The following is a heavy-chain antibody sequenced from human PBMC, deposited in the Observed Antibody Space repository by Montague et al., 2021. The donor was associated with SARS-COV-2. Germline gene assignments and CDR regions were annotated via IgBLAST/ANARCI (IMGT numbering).Heavy chain of an antibody. CDR3: ARVLSSSWYFEY. D-gene: IGHD6-13*01. CDR2: IEQDGSEK. Sequence: SLRLSCAASGFSFSSYWMSWVRQAPGKGLVWVANIEQDGSEKYYVDSVKGRFTISRDNAKHSLYLQMSSLRAEDTAVYYCARVLSSSWYFEYWGQGTLVTVSS. J-gene: IGHJ4*02. V-gene: IGHV3-7*01. CDR1: GFSFSSYW.